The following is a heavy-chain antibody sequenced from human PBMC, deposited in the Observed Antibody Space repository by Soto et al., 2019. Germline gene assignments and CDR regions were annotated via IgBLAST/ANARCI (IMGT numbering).Heavy chain of an antibody. V-gene: IGHV1-18*01. CDR2: ISAYNGNT. Sequence: QVQLVQSGTEVKKPGASVKVSCKASGYTFSSHGINWVRQAPGQGPEWMGWISAYNGNTNYAQKVQGRVTMSTDTSTSTAYMELRSLRSDDTAVYYCARSRYCSGGSCPRNFDYWRQGTLVSVSS. D-gene: IGHD2-15*01. J-gene: IGHJ4*02. CDR3: ARSRYCSGGSCPRNFDY. CDR1: GYTFSSHG.